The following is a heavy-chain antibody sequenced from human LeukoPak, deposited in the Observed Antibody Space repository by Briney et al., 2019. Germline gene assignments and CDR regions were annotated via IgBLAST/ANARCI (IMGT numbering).Heavy chain of an antibody. CDR1: GFTFSSYV. J-gene: IGHJ4*02. Sequence: GGSLRLSCAASGFTFSSYVMHWVRQAPGKGLEWVAVISYDGSNKYYADSVKGRFTISRDNSKNTLYLQMNSLRAEDTAVYYCARVDYGSGSYCDYWGQGTLVTVSS. D-gene: IGHD3-10*01. CDR2: ISYDGSNK. CDR3: ARVDYGSGSYCDY. V-gene: IGHV3-30*04.